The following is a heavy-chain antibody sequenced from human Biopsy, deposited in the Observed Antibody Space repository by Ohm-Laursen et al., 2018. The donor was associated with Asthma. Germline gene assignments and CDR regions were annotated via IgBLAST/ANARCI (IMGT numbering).Heavy chain of an antibody. Sequence: EASVKVSCKASGYTFIGCHIHWMRQAPGQGLEWMGRINPNSGGTNYAQKFRGRVTMTRDTSISTAYMEVSRLRSDDTAVYYCARGQKSAGDRWFDPWGQGTLVTVSS. CDR3: ARGQKSAGDRWFDP. J-gene: IGHJ5*02. CDR2: INPNSGGT. D-gene: IGHD6-13*01. CDR1: GYTFIGCH. V-gene: IGHV1-2*06.